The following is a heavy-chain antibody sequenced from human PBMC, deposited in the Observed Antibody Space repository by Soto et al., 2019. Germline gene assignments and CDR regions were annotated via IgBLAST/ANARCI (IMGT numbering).Heavy chain of an antibody. V-gene: IGHV1-69*01. J-gene: IGHJ6*02. CDR2: IIPIFGTA. Sequence: QVQLVQSGAEVKKPGSSVKVSCKASGGTFSRYAISWVRQAPGQGLEWMGGIIPIFGTANYAQKFQGRVTITADESTSTAYMELSSLRSEDTAVYYCATRWVAANYYYYYGMDVWGQGTTVTVSS. D-gene: IGHD2-15*01. CDR3: ATRWVAANYYYYYGMDV. CDR1: GGTFSRYA.